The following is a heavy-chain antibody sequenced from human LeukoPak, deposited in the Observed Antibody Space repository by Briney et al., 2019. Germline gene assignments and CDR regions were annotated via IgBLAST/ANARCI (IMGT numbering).Heavy chain of an antibody. Sequence: PGGSLRLSCAASGFTFSDYYMSWIRQAPGKGLEWVSYISSSGSTIYHADSVKGRFTISRDNAKNSLYLQMNSLRAEDTAVYYCARDGAYSSGWRPFDYWGQGTLVTVSS. J-gene: IGHJ4*02. D-gene: IGHD6-19*01. CDR3: ARDGAYSSGWRPFDY. V-gene: IGHV3-11*01. CDR1: GFTFSDYY. CDR2: ISSSGSTI.